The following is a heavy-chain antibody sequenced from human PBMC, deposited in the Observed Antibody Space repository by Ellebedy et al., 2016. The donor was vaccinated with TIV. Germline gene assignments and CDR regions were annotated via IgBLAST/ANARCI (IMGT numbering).Heavy chain of an antibody. CDR2: ITSSGNTI. CDR3: ARDGHRSSIEPAAKALYYYGMDV. D-gene: IGHD2-2*01. V-gene: IGHV3-11*04. CDR1: GFTFSDYY. Sequence: PGGSLRLSCAASGFTFSDYYMSWIRQAPGKGLEWLAYITSSGNTISIADSVKGRFTISRDNAKSSLYLQMNSLRAEDTAVYSCARDGHRSSIEPAAKALYYYGMDVWGQGTAVTVSS. J-gene: IGHJ6*02.